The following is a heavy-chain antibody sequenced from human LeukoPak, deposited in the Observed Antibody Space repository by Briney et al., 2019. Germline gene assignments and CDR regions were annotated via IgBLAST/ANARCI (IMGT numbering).Heavy chain of an antibody. Sequence: PGGSLRLSCAASGFSFSSYGIQWVRQAPGKGLEWVVGIWYDGSNKYYADSVKGRFTISRDNSKNTLYLQMNSLRAEDTAVYYCARAAGESYFDYWGQGTLVTVSS. J-gene: IGHJ4*02. CDR2: IWYDGSNK. D-gene: IGHD3-10*01. CDR1: GFSFSSYG. V-gene: IGHV3-33*01. CDR3: ARAAGESYFDY.